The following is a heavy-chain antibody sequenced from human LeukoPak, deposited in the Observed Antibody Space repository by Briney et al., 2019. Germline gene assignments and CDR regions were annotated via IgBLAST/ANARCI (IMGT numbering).Heavy chain of an antibody. CDR3: ATGRGVATIPHFDY. D-gene: IGHD5-12*01. Sequence: GASVKVSCKASLYTLPSYGIIRVRQAPGHALEWPGWISAYIANTNHPQKLQGRVTMTTDTSTSTAYMELRSLRSDDTAVYYCATGRGVATIPHFDYWGQGTLATVSS. CDR1: LYTLPSYG. J-gene: IGHJ4*02. CDR2: ISAYIANT. V-gene: IGHV1-18*04.